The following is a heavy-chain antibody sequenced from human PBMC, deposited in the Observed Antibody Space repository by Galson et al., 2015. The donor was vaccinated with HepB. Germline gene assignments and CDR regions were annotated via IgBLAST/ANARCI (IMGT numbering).Heavy chain of an antibody. CDR3: ARDGRVVTVFPLDY. Sequence: SVKVSCKASGYIFTTYGISWVRQAPGQGLEWMGWISIHNNKPNYAQKFQGRLTMTTDTSTSTAYMELRSLRSDDTAIYYCARDGRVVTVFPLDYWGQGTLVTVSS. CDR2: ISIHNNKP. V-gene: IGHV1-18*04. D-gene: IGHD2-21*02. J-gene: IGHJ4*02. CDR1: GYIFTTYG.